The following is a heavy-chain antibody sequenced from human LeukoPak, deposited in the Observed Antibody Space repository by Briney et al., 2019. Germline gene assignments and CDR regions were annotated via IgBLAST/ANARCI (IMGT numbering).Heavy chain of an antibody. J-gene: IGHJ4*02. Sequence: PGGSLRLSCAASGLTFSSYAMSWVRQAPGKGLEWVSAISASGGSTYYADSVKGRFTISRDNSKNTLYLQMNSLRAEDTAVYYCANRMIVGRFDYWGQGTLVTVSS. V-gene: IGHV3-23*01. CDR3: ANRMIVGRFDY. CDR2: ISASGGST. CDR1: GLTFSSYA. D-gene: IGHD3-22*01.